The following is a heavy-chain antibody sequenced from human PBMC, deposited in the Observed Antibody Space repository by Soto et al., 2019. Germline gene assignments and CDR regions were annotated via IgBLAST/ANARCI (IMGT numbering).Heavy chain of an antibody. CDR2: IYYSGST. D-gene: IGHD6-19*01. CDR3: ARHRVRAVAGDGFDY. CDR1: GGSISSSSYY. V-gene: IGHV4-39*01. J-gene: IGHJ4*02. Sequence: QLQLQESGPGLVKPSETLSLTCTVSGGSISSSSYYWGWIRQPPGKGLEWIGSIYYSGSTYYNPSLKSRVTISVGTSKNQFSLKLSSVSAADTAVYYYARHRVRAVAGDGFDYWGQGTLVTVSS.